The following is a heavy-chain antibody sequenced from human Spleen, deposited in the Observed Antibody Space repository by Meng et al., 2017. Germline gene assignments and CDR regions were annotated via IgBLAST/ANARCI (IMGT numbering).Heavy chain of an antibody. D-gene: IGHD2-21*02. CDR3: ARDCGGACFSGFDL. J-gene: IGHJ4*02. Sequence: GESLKISCAASDFTFSSYTMNWVRQAPGKGLEWISSISSNSRYIYYADSVKGRFTISRDNAKNSLHLHMNTLRVDDTAIYFCARDCGGACFSGFDLWGQGTPVTVSS. V-gene: IGHV3-21*01. CDR2: ISSNSRYI. CDR1: DFTFSSYT.